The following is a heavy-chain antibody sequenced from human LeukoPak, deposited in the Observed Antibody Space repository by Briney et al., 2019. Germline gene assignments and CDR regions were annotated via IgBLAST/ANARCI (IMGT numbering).Heavy chain of an antibody. J-gene: IGHJ4*02. CDR2: IYTSGST. D-gene: IGHD3-16*01. Sequence: TLSLTCTVSGGSISSGSYYWSWIRQPAGKGLEWIGRIYTSGSTNYNPSLKSRVTMSVDTSKNQFSLKLSSVTAADTAVYYCARDADVFPYYFDYWGQGTLVTVSS. V-gene: IGHV4-61*02. CDR3: ARDADVFPYYFDY. CDR1: GGSISSGSYY.